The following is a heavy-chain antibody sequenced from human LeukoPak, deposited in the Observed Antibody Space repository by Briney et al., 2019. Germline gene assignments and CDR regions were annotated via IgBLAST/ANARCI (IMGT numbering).Heavy chain of an antibody. D-gene: IGHD3-10*01. J-gene: IGHJ5*02. CDR2: ISTSDSTTI. Sequence: PGGSLRLSCAASGFTFGDYYMSWFRQAPGKGLEWVSSISTSDSTTIHYADSVKGRFSISRDNARNSLYLQMNSLRAEDTAVYYCATSSGSSAWGQGTLVTVSS. CDR1: GFTFGDYY. CDR3: ATSSGSSA. V-gene: IGHV3-11*01.